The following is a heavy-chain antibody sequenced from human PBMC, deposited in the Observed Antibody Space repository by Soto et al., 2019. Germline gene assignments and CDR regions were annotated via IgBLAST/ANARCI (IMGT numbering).Heavy chain of an antibody. CDR2: IIPFFGTT. D-gene: IGHD3-10*01. CDR3: ARGMWGYYYGSGSYYPSGP. V-gene: IGHV1-69*05. Sequence: SVKVSCKASGGTFSSYAISWVRQAPGQGLEWMGGIIPFFGTTNYAQSFQGRVTFTTDESTSTAYMELRSLRSDDTAVYYCARGMWGYYYGSGSYYPSGPWGQGTLVTVSS. J-gene: IGHJ5*02. CDR1: GGTFSSYA.